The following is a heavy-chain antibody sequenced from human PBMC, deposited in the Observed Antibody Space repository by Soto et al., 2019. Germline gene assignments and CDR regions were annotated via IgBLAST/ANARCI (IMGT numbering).Heavy chain of an antibody. V-gene: IGHV3-33*01. CDR2: IWYDGSDK. D-gene: IGHD4-17*01. CDR1: GFTFSNYA. J-gene: IGHJ6*03. CDR3: ARDSGGDYHNYYMDV. Sequence: QMQLVESGGGVVQPGTSLRLSCAASGFTFSNYAMHWVRQAPGKGLEWVTIIWYDGSDKNYGDSVKGRFTISRDNSKNRLYLRVGGGRGEEGGGYYCARDSGGDYHNYYMDVWGKGTTVTVSS.